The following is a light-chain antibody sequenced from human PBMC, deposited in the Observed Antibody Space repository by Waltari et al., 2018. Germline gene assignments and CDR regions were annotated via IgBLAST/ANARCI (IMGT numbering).Light chain of an antibody. V-gene: IGLV2-14*03. CDR1: NSDIGGYNF. CDR3: SSYTTSSTLV. Sequence: QSALTQPASVSGSPGQSITISCTGSNSDIGGYNFVSWYQQHPGKAPKLMIYDLNKRPSRVSNRFSASKTGKTASLTISGLQAEDEANYYCSSYTTSSTLVFGGGTKVTVL. J-gene: IGLJ2*01. CDR2: DLN.